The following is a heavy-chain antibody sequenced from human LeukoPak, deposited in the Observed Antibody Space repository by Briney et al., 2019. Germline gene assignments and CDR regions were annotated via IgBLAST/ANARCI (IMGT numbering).Heavy chain of an antibody. J-gene: IGHJ4*02. CDR2: IKSKTDGGTT. Sequence: TGGSLRLSCAASGFTFSNAWMSWVRQAPGKGLEWVRRIKSKTDGGTTDYAAPVKGRFTISRDDSKNTLYLQMNSLKTEDTAVYYCTSDGYYYDSSGYYYLDWGQGTLVTVSS. CDR1: GFTFSNAW. V-gene: IGHV3-15*01. CDR3: TSDGYYYDSSGYYYLD. D-gene: IGHD3-22*01.